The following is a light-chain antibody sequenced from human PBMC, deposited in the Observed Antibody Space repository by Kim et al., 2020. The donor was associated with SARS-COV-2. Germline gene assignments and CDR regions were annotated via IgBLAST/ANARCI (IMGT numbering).Light chain of an antibody. CDR3: NSRDNNDNVL. V-gene: IGLV3-19*01. CDR2: GKN. Sequence: SSELTQDPAVSVALGQTVRITCQGDSLRTYYTTWFQQKPGQAPIVVFYGKNNRPSGISDRFSGSSSGNTASLTITATQAGDEADYYCNSRDNNDNVLFGGGTRLTVL. J-gene: IGLJ2*01. CDR1: SLRTYY.